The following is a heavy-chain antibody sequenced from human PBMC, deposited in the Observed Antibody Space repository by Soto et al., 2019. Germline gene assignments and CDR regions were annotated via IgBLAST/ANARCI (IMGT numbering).Heavy chain of an antibody. CDR2: IYYSGST. CDR1: GGPISSHF. V-gene: IGHV4-59*11. CDR3: ARVWGGAFDI. J-gene: IGHJ3*02. Sequence: SETLSLTCTVSGGPISSHFWSWIRQPPGKGLEWIGYIYYSGSTNYNPSLKSRVTISVDTSKNQFSLKLSSVTAADTAVYYCARVWGGAFDIWGQGTMVT. D-gene: IGHD3-10*01.